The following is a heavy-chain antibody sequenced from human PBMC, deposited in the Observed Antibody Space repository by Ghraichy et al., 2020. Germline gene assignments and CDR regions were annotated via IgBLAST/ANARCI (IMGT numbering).Heavy chain of an antibody. CDR3: ARGVLRYSSSSLFGYFDY. CDR1: GGSFSGYY. J-gene: IGHJ4*02. Sequence: SQTLSLTCAVYGGSFSGYYWSWIRQPPWKGLEWIGEINHSGSTNYNPSLKSRVTISVDTSKNQFSLKLSSVTAADTAVYYCARGVLRYSSSSLFGYFDYWGQGTLVTVSS. D-gene: IGHD6-6*01. V-gene: IGHV4-34*01. CDR2: INHSGST.